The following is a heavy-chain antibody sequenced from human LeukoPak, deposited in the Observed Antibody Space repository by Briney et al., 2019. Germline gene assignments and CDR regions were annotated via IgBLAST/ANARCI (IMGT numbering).Heavy chain of an antibody. CDR3: ARTRITSYGMDV. Sequence: PGGSLRLSCTAPGFTFSDYYMSWIRQAPGKGLERVSYISSSSSYTNYADSVKGRFTISRDNAKNSLYLQMNSLRAEDTAVYYCARTRITSYGMDVWGQGTTVTVSS. CDR1: GFTFSDYY. J-gene: IGHJ6*02. D-gene: IGHD3-10*01. V-gene: IGHV3-11*06. CDR2: ISSSSSYT.